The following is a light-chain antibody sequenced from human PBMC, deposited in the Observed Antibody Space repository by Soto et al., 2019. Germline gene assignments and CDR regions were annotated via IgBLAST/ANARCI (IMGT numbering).Light chain of an antibody. V-gene: IGKV3-15*01. CDR3: QQYNNWPRP. J-gene: IGKJ1*01. Sequence: EIVMTQSPATLSVSPGERATLSCRASQSVSSNLGWYQQKPGQAPRLLIYAASTRAAGIPARFSGGGSGTEFTLTISRLQSEDFAVYYCQQYNNWPRPFGQGTKVEIK. CDR2: AAS. CDR1: QSVSSN.